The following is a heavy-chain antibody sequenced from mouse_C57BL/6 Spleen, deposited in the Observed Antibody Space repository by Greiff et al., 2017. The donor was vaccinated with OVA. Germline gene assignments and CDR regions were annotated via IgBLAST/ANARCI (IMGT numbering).Heavy chain of an antibody. CDR1: GFTFSDYG. D-gene: IGHD1-1*01. V-gene: IGHV5-17*01. CDR2: ISSGSSTI. CDR3: ARPHYYGSSPSWYFDV. Sequence: DVHLVESGGGLVKPGGSLKLSCAASGFTFSDYGMHWVRQAPEKGLEWVAYISSGSSTIYYADTVKGRFTISRDNAKNTLFLQMTSLRSEDTAMYYCARPHYYGSSPSWYFDVWGTGTTVTVSS. J-gene: IGHJ1*03.